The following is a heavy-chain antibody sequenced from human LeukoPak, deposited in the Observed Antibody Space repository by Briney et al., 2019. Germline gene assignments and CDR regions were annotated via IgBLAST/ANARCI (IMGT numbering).Heavy chain of an antibody. V-gene: IGHV3-23*01. D-gene: IGHD3-22*01. CDR2: ISDSGSRT. CDR3: SAGEGYYDSSDYYSAWAFNV. Sequence: PGGSLRLSCAASGFTFSSYAMSWVRQAPGKGLEWVSSISDSGSRTYHADSVKGRFTISRDNSKNTLFLQMNSLRAEDTAVYYCSAGEGYYDSSDYYSAWAFNVWGQGTMVTVSS. J-gene: IGHJ3*01. CDR1: GFTFSSYA.